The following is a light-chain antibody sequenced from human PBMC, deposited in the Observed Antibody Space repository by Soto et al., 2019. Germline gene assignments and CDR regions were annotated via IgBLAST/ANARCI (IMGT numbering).Light chain of an antibody. V-gene: IGLV2-14*03. CDR1: RADVGAFDY. CDR3: AAYTTSSTLV. J-gene: IGLJ3*02. CDR2: DVS. Sequence: QSAPTQPASVSGSPGQSITISCAGTRADVGAFDYVSWYQHHPGKVPKLMIYDVSDRPSGVSTRFSGSKSANMASLTISGLQPDDEADYYCAAYTTSSTLVFGGGTKLTV.